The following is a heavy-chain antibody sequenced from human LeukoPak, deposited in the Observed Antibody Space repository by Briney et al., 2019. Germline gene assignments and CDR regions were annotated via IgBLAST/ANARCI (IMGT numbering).Heavy chain of an antibody. CDR2: ISAYNGNT. Sequence: GASVKVSCKASGYTFTSYGISWVRQAPGQGLEWMGWISAYNGNTNYAQKLQGRVTMTTDTSTSTAYMELRSLRSDDTAVYYCARPYSGSPADLFDYWGQGTLVTVSS. D-gene: IGHD1-26*01. CDR3: ARPYSGSPADLFDY. CDR1: GYTFTSYG. J-gene: IGHJ4*02. V-gene: IGHV1-18*01.